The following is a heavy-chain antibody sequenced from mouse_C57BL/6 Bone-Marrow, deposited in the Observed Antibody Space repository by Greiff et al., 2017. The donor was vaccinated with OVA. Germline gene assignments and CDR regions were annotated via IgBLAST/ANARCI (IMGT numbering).Heavy chain of an antibody. J-gene: IGHJ2*01. CDR2: IRLKSDNYAT. Sequence: EVQLVESGGGLVQPGGSMKLSCVASGFTFSNYWMNWVRQSPEKGLEWVAQIRLKSDNYATHYAESVKGRFTISRDDSKSRVYLQMNNLSAEDTGRYYCTFYYSKWYFDYWGQGTTLTVSS. CDR3: TFYYSKWYFDY. D-gene: IGHD2-5*01. V-gene: IGHV6-3*01. CDR1: GFTFSNYW.